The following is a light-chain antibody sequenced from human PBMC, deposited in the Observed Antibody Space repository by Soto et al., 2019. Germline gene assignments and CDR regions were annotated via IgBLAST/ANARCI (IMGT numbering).Light chain of an antibody. CDR1: QSVSSY. Sequence: TVLTQSPATLSLSPWERATLSCRASQSVSSYLAWYQQKPGQAPRLLIYDASNRATGIPARFSGSGSGTDFTLTISSLEPEDFAVYYCQQRSNWPPEVTFGQGT. V-gene: IGKV3-11*01. CDR3: QQRSNWPPEVT. J-gene: IGKJ5*01. CDR2: DAS.